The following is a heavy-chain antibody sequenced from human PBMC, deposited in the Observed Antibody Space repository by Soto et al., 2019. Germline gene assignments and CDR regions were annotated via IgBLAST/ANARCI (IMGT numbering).Heavy chain of an antibody. Sequence: EVQLVESGGGLVQPGGSLRLSCAASGFTFSSYDMHWVRQATGKGLEWVSAIGNAGDTYYPGSVKGRFTISRENAKNSLYLQMNSLRAEDTAVYYCARELRFSALGYGMDVWGQGTTVTVSS. J-gene: IGHJ6*02. CDR2: IGNAGDT. V-gene: IGHV3-13*01. CDR1: GFTFSSYD. D-gene: IGHD3-3*01. CDR3: ARELRFSALGYGMDV.